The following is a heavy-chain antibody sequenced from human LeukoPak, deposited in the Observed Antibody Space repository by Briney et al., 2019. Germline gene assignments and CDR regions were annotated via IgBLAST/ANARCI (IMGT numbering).Heavy chain of an antibody. D-gene: IGHD1-26*01. J-gene: IGHJ3*01. V-gene: IGHV3-30*14. CDR1: GFTFSTYA. CDR2: ISYDGSRA. Sequence: PGGSLRLSCAASGFTFSTYAMHWVRQAPGKGLEWVAVISYDGSRAYYADSVKGRFTISRENAKNSLYLQMNSLRAGDTAIYYCVRAHVGAGLAFDVWGQGTVVTVSS. CDR3: VRAHVGAGLAFDV.